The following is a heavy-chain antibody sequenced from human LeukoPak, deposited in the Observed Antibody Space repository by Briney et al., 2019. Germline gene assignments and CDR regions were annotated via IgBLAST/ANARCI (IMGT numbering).Heavy chain of an antibody. CDR3: ARETSNWGSYYYYGMDV. J-gene: IGHJ6*02. V-gene: IGHV4-31*03. Sequence: SETLSLTCTVSGGSISSGGYYWSWIRQHPGKGLEWIGYIYYSGSTYYNPSLKSRVTISVDTSKNQFSLKLSSVTAADTAVYCCARETSNWGSYYYYGMDVWGQGTTVTVSS. CDR2: IYYSGST. CDR1: GGSISSGGYY. D-gene: IGHD7-27*01.